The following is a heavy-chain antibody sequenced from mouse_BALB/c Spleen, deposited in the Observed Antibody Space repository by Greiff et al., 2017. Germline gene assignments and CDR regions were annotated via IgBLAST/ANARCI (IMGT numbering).Heavy chain of an antibody. J-gene: IGHJ2*01. CDR1: GYSITSGYY. Sequence: EVKLQESGPGLVKPSQSLSLTCSVTGYSITSGYYWNWIRQFPGNKLEWMGYISYDGSNNYNPSLKNRISITCDTSKNQFFLKLNSVTTEDTATYYCARGGGPDYWGQGTTLTVSS. V-gene: IGHV3-6*02. CDR3: ARGGGPDY. CDR2: ISYDGSN. D-gene: IGHD3-3*01.